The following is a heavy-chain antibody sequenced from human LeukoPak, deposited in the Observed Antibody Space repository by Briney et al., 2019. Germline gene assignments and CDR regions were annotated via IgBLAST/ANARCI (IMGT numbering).Heavy chain of an antibody. J-gene: IGHJ4*02. Sequence: GESLKISCKGSGYSFTSYWIGWVRQMPGKGLEWMGIIYPGDSDTRYSPSFQGQVTISADKSISTAYLRWSSLKASDTAMYYCARGVDTAMVHFDYWGQGTLVTVSS. CDR1: GYSFTSYW. CDR2: IYPGDSDT. V-gene: IGHV5-51*01. CDR3: ARGVDTAMVHFDY. D-gene: IGHD5-18*01.